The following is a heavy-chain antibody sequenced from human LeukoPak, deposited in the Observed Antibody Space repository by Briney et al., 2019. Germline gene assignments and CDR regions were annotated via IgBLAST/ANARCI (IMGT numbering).Heavy chain of an antibody. D-gene: IGHD2-8*01. CDR1: GFNFAIYS. CDR3: AKTGGYCTTNCRGMGNRFES. Sequence: GGSLRLSCAASGFNFAIYSMSWVRQAPGKGLEWDASMGSSGRHIYYADSVKGRFTISRDNAQNSLYLQLNSRGGEDTAVYFCAKTGGYCTTNCRGMGNRFESWGQGALVAVSS. CDR2: MGSSGRHI. J-gene: IGHJ5*01. V-gene: IGHV3-21*06.